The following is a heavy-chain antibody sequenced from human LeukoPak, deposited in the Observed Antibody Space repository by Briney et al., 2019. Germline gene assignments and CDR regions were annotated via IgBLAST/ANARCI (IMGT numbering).Heavy chain of an antibody. CDR2: ISSDGNKK. V-gene: IGHV3-30-3*01. CDR1: GFTFTTYA. CDR3: ARDVGRDTITTEIEY. D-gene: IGHD4-11*01. J-gene: IGHJ4*02. Sequence: GGSLRLSCTTSGFTFTTYAMQWVRQAPGKGLEWVAVISSDGNKKNYADSVKGRFTISKDSSKNTLYLQMNTLRAEDTALYYCARDVGRDTITTEIEYWGQGTLVTVSS.